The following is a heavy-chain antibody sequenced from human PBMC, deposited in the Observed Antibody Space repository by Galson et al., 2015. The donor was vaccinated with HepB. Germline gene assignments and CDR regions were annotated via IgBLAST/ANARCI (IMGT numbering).Heavy chain of an antibody. D-gene: IGHD4-17*01. J-gene: IGHJ4*02. CDR3: ARDPVYGEPLYYFDY. CDR2: ISYDGSNK. V-gene: IGHV3-30*04. CDR1: GFTFSSYA. Sequence: SLRLSCAASGFTFSSYAMHWVRQAPGKGLEWVAVISYDGSNKYYADSVKGRFTISRDNSKNTLYLQMNSLRAEDTAVYYCARDPVYGEPLYYFDYWGQGTLVTVSS.